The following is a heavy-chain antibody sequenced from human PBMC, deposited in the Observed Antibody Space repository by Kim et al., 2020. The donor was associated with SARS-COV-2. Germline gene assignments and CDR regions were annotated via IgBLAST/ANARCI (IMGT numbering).Heavy chain of an antibody. Sequence: DGSNKSTADSVKGRFTISRDNSKNTLYLQMNSLRAEDTAVYYCARDLMDYWGQGTLVTVSS. D-gene: IGHD2-8*01. CDR2: DGSNK. V-gene: IGHV3-30*07. J-gene: IGHJ4*02. CDR3: ARDLMDY.